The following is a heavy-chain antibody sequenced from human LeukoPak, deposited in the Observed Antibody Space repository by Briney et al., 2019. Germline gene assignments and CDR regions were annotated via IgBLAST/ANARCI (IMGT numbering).Heavy chain of an antibody. CDR1: GGSISSYY. J-gene: IGHJ3*02. V-gene: IGHV4-4*07. Sequence: SETLSLTCTVSGGSISSYYWSWIRQPAGKGLEWIGRIYTSGSTNYSPSLKSRVTMSVDTSKNQFSLKLSSVTAADTAVYYCARDYPPTVVTPHDAFDIWGQGTMVTVSS. CDR3: ARDYPPTVVTPHDAFDI. D-gene: IGHD4-23*01. CDR2: IYTSGST.